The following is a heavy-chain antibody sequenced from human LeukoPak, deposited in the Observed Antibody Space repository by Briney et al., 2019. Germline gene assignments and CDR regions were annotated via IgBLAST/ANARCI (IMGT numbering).Heavy chain of an antibody. J-gene: IGHJ3*02. D-gene: IGHD1-7*01. V-gene: IGHV5-51*01. CDR2: IYPGDSDT. Sequence: GESLKISCKGSGYSFSTYWIAWVRQMPGKGLEWMGIIYPGDSDTRYSPSFQGQVTISADKSITTAYLQWNSLQASDTAMFYCARLSENYPSDAFDIWGQGTMVTVSS. CDR1: GYSFSTYW. CDR3: ARLSENYPSDAFDI.